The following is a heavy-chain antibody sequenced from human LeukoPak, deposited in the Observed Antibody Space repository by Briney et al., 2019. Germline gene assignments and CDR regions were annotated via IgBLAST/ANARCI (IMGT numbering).Heavy chain of an antibody. CDR3: ARDRRTWNY. CDR1: GGSISSSSYY. D-gene: IGHD1-7*01. V-gene: IGHV4-61*01. Sequence: PSETLSLTCTVSGGSISSSSYYWSWIRQPPRKGLEWIGYIYYSGSTNYNPSLKSRVTISVDTSKNQFSLKLSSVTAADTAVYYCARDRRTWNYWGQGTLVTVSS. CDR2: IYYSGST. J-gene: IGHJ4*02.